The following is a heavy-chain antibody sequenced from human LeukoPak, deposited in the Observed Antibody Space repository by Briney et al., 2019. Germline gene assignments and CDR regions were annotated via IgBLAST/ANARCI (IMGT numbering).Heavy chain of an antibody. Sequence: SETLSLTCTVSGGSISGYYWSWIRQPPGKGLEWIGYIYYSGSTNYNPSLKSRVTISIDTSKNQFSLKLSSVTAADTAVYYCARDAHRRGYSYGYDYWGQGTLVTVSS. J-gene: IGHJ4*02. CDR1: GGSISGYY. CDR3: ARDAHRRGYSYGYDY. V-gene: IGHV4-59*01. D-gene: IGHD5-18*01. CDR2: IYYSGST.